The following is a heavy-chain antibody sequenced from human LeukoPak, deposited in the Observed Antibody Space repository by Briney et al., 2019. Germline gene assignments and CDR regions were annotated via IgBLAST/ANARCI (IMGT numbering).Heavy chain of an antibody. V-gene: IGHV3-9*01. J-gene: IGHJ2*01. CDR3: AEAPGLGAGKKYLDL. CDR1: GFMFNDYA. Sequence: SLRLSCAPSGFMFNDYALHWVRQAPGKGLEWVSSISWNSGNMYYVDSVKGRFTISRDNAKNSLSLQMNSLKPEDTALYYCAEAPGLGAGKKYLDLWGRGTLVIVSS. CDR2: ISWNSGNM. D-gene: IGHD6-13*01.